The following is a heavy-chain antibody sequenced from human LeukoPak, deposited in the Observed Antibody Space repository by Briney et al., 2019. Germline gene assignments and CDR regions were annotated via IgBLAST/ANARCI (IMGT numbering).Heavy chain of an antibody. Sequence: GASVKVSCKASGGTFSSYAISWVRQVPGQGLEWMGRIIPILGIANYAQKFQGRVTITADKSTSTAYMELSSLRSEDTAVYYCARVASGSGYSPSPFDYWGQGTLVTVSS. CDR1: GGTFSSYA. CDR3: ARVASGSGYSPSPFDY. J-gene: IGHJ4*02. CDR2: IIPILGIA. V-gene: IGHV1-69*04. D-gene: IGHD3-22*01.